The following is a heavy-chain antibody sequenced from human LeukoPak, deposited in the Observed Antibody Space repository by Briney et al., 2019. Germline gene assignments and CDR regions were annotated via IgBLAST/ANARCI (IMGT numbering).Heavy chain of an antibody. CDR2: ITGSGSNT. Sequence: GGSLRLSCAASGFTFSTYGMSWVRQAPGKGLEWVSAITGSGSNTYYADSVEGRFTTPRDNSKNTVYLQVNSLRAEDTAEYYCAKTSGWTYYFDCWSEGSLVTVSS. CDR3: AKTSGWTYYFDC. D-gene: IGHD6-19*01. J-gene: IGHJ4*02. CDR1: GFTFSTYG. V-gene: IGHV3-23*01.